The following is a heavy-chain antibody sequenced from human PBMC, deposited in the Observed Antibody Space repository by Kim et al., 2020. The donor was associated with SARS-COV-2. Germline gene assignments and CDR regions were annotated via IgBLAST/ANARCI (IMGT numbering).Heavy chain of an antibody. CDR2: ISGSGGST. CDR1: GFTFSSYA. Sequence: GGSLRLSCAASGFTFSSYAMSWVRQAPGKGLEWVSAISGSGGSTYYADSVKGRFTISRDNSKNTLYLQMNSLRAEDTAVYYCASSPTLTWFWAYYFDYWGQGTLVTVSS. D-gene: IGHD3-16*01. V-gene: IGHV3-23*01. CDR3: ASSPTLTWFWAYYFDY. J-gene: IGHJ4*02.